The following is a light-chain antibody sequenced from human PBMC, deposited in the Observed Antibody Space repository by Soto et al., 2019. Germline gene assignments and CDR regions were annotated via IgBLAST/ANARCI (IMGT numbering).Light chain of an antibody. CDR3: QQYNNWPYT. V-gene: IGKV3-15*01. Sequence: EILMTHSPDTLSVSPGERATLSCRASQSVSSNLAWYQQKPGQAPRLLIFGASTRATGIPSRFSGSGSGTEFTLTISSLQSEDFAVYHCQQYNNWPYTFGQGTTLEIK. J-gene: IGKJ2*01. CDR1: QSVSSN. CDR2: GAS.